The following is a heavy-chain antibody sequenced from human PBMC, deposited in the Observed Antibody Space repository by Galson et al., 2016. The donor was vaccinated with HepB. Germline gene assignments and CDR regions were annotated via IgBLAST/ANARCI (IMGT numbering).Heavy chain of an antibody. CDR2: IWSDGRNK. Sequence: SLRLSCAASGFTFSTYGMHWVRQAPGKGLEWVAFIWSDGRNKYYEDSVKGRFTISRDNSNNTLSLQMNSLRVEDTAVYYCASEEQLLCNFDYWGQGPLVTASS. CDR1: GFTFSTYG. V-gene: IGHV3-33*01. D-gene: IGHD6-13*01. J-gene: IGHJ4*02. CDR3: ASEEQLLCNFDY.